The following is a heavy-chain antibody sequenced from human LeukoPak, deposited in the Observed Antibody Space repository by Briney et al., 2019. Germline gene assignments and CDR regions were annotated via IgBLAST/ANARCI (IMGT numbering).Heavy chain of an antibody. CDR3: AKDRAYDSY. CDR1: GFTFSSYG. J-gene: IGHJ4*02. CDR2: IRYDGSNK. D-gene: IGHD3-22*01. Sequence: PGRSLRLSCAASGFTFSSYGMHWVRQAPGKGLEWVAFIRYDGSNKYYADSVKGRFTISRDNSKNTLYLQMNSLRAEDTAVYYCAKDRAYDSYWGQGTLVTVSS. V-gene: IGHV3-30*02.